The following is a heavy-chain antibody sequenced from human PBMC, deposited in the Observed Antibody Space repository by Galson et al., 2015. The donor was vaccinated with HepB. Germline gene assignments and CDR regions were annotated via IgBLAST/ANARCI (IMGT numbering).Heavy chain of an antibody. CDR1: GFTFSSYS. Sequence: SLRLSCAASGFTFSSYSMNWVRQAPGKGLEWVSSISSSSSYIYYADSVKGRFTISRDNAKNSLYLQMNSLRAEDTAVYYCARDGAGYSSSWYGDYYYYYGMDVWGQGTTVTVSS. D-gene: IGHD6-13*01. J-gene: IGHJ6*02. CDR3: ARDGAGYSSSWYGDYYYYYGMDV. V-gene: IGHV3-21*01. CDR2: ISSSSSYI.